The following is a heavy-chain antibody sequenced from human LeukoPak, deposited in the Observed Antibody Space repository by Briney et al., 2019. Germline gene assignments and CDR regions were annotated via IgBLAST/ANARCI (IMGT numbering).Heavy chain of an antibody. D-gene: IGHD1-14*01. Sequence: PGGSLRLPCAASGFTFSSYWMSWVRQAPGKGLEWVANIKQDGSEKYYVDSVKGRFTISRDNAKNSLYLQMDSLRAEDTAVYYCARDAGTLSYYYMDVWGKGTTVTVSS. V-gene: IGHV3-7*01. J-gene: IGHJ6*03. CDR1: GFTFSSYW. CDR3: ARDAGTLSYYYMDV. CDR2: IKQDGSEK.